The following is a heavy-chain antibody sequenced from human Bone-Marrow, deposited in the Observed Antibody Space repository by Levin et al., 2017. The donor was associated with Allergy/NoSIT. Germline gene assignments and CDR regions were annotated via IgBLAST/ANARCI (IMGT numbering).Heavy chain of an antibody. CDR3: AKDPTVDTAAGEPPFDY. J-gene: IGHJ4*02. CDR1: GFTFSSYA. V-gene: IGHV3-23*01. CDR2: ISGGGGTT. Sequence: GESLKISCAASGFTFSSYAMSWVRQAPGKGLEWVSAISGGGGTTYYADSVKGRFTISRDNSKNTLYLQMNSLRAEDTAVYYCAKDPTVDTAAGEPPFDYWGQGTLVTVSS. D-gene: IGHD6-13*01.